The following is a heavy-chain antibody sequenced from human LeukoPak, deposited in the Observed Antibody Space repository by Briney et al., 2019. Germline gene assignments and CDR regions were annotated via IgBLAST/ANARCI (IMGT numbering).Heavy chain of an antibody. J-gene: IGHJ6*03. D-gene: IGHD2-15*01. Sequence: PGGSLRLSCAASGFTFSSYSMNWVRQAPGKGLEWVSSISSSSIYKYYADSVKGRFTISRDNAKKSLYLQMNSLRAEDTAVYYCAGSTSHYYYYYMDVWGKGTTVTISS. CDR1: GFTFSSYS. CDR2: ISSSSIYK. V-gene: IGHV3-21*01. CDR3: AGSTSHYYYYYMDV.